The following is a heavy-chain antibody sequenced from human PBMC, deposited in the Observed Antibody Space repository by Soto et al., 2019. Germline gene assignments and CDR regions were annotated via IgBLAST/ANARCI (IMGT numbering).Heavy chain of an antibody. CDR3: AISPEDYNDDVMDV. V-gene: IGHV3-30*03. CDR1: GFTFSVHG. J-gene: IGHJ6*02. CDR2: ISYDGTNK. Sequence: GGSLRLSCAASGFTFSVHGMHWVRQAPGKGLGWVALISYDGTNKYYADSVKGRFTISRDNSKNTLYLEINSLRAEDTAVYYCAISPEDYNDDVMDVWGQGTTVTVSS.